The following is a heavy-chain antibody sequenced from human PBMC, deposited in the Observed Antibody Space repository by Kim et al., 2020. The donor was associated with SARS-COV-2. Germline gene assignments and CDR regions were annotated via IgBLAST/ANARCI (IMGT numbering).Heavy chain of an antibody. CDR1: GGTFSSYA. V-gene: IGHV1-69*04. Sequence: SVKVSCKASGGTFSSYAISWVRQAPGQGLEWMGRIIPILGIANYAQKFQGRVTITADKSTSTAYMELSSLRSEDTAVYYCARAGVVTAYDAFDIWGQGTMVTVSS. J-gene: IGHJ3*02. D-gene: IGHD2-21*02. CDR3: ARAGVVTAYDAFDI. CDR2: IIPILGIA.